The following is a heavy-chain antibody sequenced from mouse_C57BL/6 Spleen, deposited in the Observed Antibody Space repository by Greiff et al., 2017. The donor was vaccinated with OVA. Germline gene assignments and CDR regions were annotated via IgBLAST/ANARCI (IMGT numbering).Heavy chain of an antibody. D-gene: IGHD1-1*01. Sequence: VKLQESGAELVRPGASVTLSCKASGYTFTDYEMHWVKQTPVHGLEWIGAIDPETGGTAYNQKFKGKAILTADKSSSTAYMELRSLTSEDSAVYYCTLRFYAMDYWGQGTSVTVSS. V-gene: IGHV1-15*01. CDR3: TLRFYAMDY. J-gene: IGHJ4*01. CDR1: GYTFTDYE. CDR2: IDPETGGT.